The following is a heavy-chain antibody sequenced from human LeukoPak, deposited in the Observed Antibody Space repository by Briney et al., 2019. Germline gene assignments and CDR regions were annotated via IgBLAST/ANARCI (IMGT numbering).Heavy chain of an antibody. CDR2: IWYDGSNK. V-gene: IGHV3-33*01. J-gene: IGHJ4*02. D-gene: IGHD2-21*02. CDR1: GFTFSSYG. Sequence: GGSLRLSCAASGFTFSSYGMHWVRQAPGKGLEWVAVIWYDGSNKYYADSVKGRFTISRDNSKNTLYLQMNSLRAEDTAVYYCARDEICGGDCHLFDYWGQGTLVTVSS. CDR3: ARDEICGGDCHLFDY.